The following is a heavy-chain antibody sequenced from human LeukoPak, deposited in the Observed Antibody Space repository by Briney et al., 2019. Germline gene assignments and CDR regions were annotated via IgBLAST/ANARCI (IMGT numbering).Heavy chain of an antibody. D-gene: IGHD7-27*01. V-gene: IGHV4-61*02. CDR1: GGSIRSGPDS. Sequence: SETLSLTCTVSGGSIRSGPDSWSWFRQPAGKGLEWTGRIYMSGSTDYNPSFKSRVTMSVDTSKNQVSLKLRSVTAADTAVYYCARVVWGGDFHYSLDVWGKGTTVIVSS. CDR3: ARVVWGGDFHYSLDV. CDR2: IYMSGST. J-gene: IGHJ6*03.